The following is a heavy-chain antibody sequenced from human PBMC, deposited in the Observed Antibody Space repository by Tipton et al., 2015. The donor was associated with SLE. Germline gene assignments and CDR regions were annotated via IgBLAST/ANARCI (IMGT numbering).Heavy chain of an antibody. CDR2: ISAYNGNT. Sequence: QVQLVQSGAEVKKPGASVKVSCKASGYTFTSYGISWVRQAPGQGLEWMGWISAYNGNTNYAQKLQGRVTMTTDTSTSTAYMELRSLRSDDTAVYYCARAGYYYDSSGYLGYFDYWGQGTLVTVSS. D-gene: IGHD3-22*01. CDR3: ARAGYYYDSSGYLGYFDY. J-gene: IGHJ4*02. CDR1: GYTFTSYG. V-gene: IGHV1-18*01.